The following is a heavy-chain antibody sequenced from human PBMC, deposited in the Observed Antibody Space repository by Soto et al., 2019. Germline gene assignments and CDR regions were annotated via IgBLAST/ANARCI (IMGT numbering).Heavy chain of an antibody. V-gene: IGHV5-51*01. CDR1: GYSFSSYW. J-gene: IGHJ6*03. CDR2: IYPGDSDT. Sequence: GESLKISCKGSGYSFSSYWIGWVRQMPGKGLEWMGIIYPGDSDTRYSPSFQGQVTISADKSISTAYLQWSSLKASDTAMYYCATDTARTHYYYCMGVCRKGPTLTVAS. CDR3: ATDTARTHYYYCMGV. D-gene: IGHD5-18*01.